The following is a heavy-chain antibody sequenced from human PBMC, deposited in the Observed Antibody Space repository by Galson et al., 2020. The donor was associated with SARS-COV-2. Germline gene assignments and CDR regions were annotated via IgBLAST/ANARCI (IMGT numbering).Heavy chain of an antibody. Sequence: SETLSLTCTVSGGSISSDSYYWAWIRQPPGKGLEWIGGIYYSGSTYYNPSLKSRVTISVDTSKNQFSLRLNSVTAADTAVYYCARQIWLGLEIWFDSWGQGTLVTVSS. CDR3: ARQIWLGLEIWFDS. CDR1: GGSISSDSYY. CDR2: IYYSGST. J-gene: IGHJ5*01. V-gene: IGHV4-39*01. D-gene: IGHD3-10*01.